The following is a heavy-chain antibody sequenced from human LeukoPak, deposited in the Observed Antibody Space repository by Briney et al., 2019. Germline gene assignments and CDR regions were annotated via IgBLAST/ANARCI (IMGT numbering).Heavy chain of an antibody. V-gene: IGHV3-7*01. CDR3: ARDYDYFSGHNLDAYDI. CDR1: GLSFSSYW. D-gene: IGHD2-15*01. Sequence: GGSLRLSCVASGLSFSSYWMTWVRQAPGKALEWVANIKEDGSAKSYVDSVKGRFTISRDNAKNSLYLQMDSLRAEDTAVYYCARDYDYFSGHNLDAYDIWGQGTTVTASS. CDR2: IKEDGSAK. J-gene: IGHJ3*02.